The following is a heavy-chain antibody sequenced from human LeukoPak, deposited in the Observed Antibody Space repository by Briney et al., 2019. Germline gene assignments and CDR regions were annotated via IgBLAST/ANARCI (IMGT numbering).Heavy chain of an antibody. J-gene: IGHJ6*03. D-gene: IGHD2-15*01. V-gene: IGHV4-34*01. CDR3: ARGTHLHYYYYMDV. CDR1: GGSFSGYY. CDR2: INHSGST. Sequence: SETLSLTCAVYGGSFSGYYWSWIRQPPGKGLEWIGEINHSGSTNYNPSLKSRVTISVDTSKNQFSLKLSSVTAADTAVYYCARGTHLHYYYYMDVWGKGTTVTVSS.